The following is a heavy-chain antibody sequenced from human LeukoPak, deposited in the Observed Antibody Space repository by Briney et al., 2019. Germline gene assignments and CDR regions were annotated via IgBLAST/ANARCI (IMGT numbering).Heavy chain of an antibody. V-gene: IGHV3-30-3*01. CDR1: GFTFSSYA. CDR2: ISYDGSNK. Sequence: GGSLRLSCAASGFTFSSYAMHRVRQAPGKRLEWVAVISYDGSNKYYADSVKGRFTISRDNSKNTLYLQMNSLRAEDTAVYYCARDLVAARYAFDIWGQGTMVTVSS. J-gene: IGHJ3*02. D-gene: IGHD6-6*01. CDR3: ARDLVAARYAFDI.